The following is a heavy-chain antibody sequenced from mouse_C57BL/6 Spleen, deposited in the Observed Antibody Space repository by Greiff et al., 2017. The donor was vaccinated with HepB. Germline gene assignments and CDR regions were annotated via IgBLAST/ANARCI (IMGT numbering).Heavy chain of an antibody. CDR3: AREETTYAWFAY. V-gene: IGHV5-4*01. CDR2: ISDGGSYT. CDR1: GFTFSSYA. J-gene: IGHJ3*01. Sequence: EVQRVESGGGLVKPGGSLKLSCAASGFTFSSYAMSWVRQTPEKRLEWVATISDGGSYTYYPDNVKGRFTISRDNAKNNLYLQMSHLKSEDTAMYYCAREETTYAWFAYWGQGTLVTVSA. D-gene: IGHD5-5*01.